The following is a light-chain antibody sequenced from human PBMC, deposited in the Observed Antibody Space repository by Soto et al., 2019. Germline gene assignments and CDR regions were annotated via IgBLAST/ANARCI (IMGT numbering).Light chain of an antibody. CDR1: SSDVGGYNY. J-gene: IGLJ1*01. CDR3: SSYTGSNIYV. Sequence: QSALTQPPSASGSPGKSVTISCTGTSSDVGGYNYVSWYQQHPGKAPKLMIYEVSKRPSGVPDRFSGSKSGITAYLTVSGLQAADEADYYCSSYTGSNIYVFGTGTKVTVL. V-gene: IGLV2-8*01. CDR2: EVS.